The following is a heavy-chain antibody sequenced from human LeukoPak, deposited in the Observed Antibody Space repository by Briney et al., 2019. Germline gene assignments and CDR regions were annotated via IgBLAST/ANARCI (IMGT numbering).Heavy chain of an antibody. CDR1: GFTLNNNY. D-gene: IGHD5-18*01. V-gene: IGHV3-53*01. Sequence: GGSLRLSCAASGFTLNNNYMSWVRQAPGKGLEWVSVIYSGDITYYADSVKGRFTISRDNSKNTLYLQMNSLRAEDTAVYYCARGSGYNYGFPDYWGQGTLVTVSS. J-gene: IGHJ4*02. CDR3: ARGSGYNYGFPDY. CDR2: IYSGDIT.